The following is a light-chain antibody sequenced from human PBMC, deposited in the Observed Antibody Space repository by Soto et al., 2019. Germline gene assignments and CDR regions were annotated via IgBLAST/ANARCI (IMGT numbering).Light chain of an antibody. J-gene: IGKJ4*01. CDR2: DVS. V-gene: IGKV3-15*01. CDR1: QGVRSK. Sequence: IVMTQSPATLSVSPGERATLSCRASQGVRSKLAWYQQKPGQAPRLLVYDVSTMATGVPARFSGSGSGTEFTLTISSLQSEDFAVYYCQQYSDWPLTFGGGTKVEIK. CDR3: QQYSDWPLT.